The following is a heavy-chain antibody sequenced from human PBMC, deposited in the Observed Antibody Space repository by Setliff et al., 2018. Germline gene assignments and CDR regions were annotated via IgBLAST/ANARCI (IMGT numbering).Heavy chain of an antibody. Sequence: SETLSLTCAVYGGSFSGYYWSWIRQPPGKGLEWIGEINHIGSTNYNPSLKSRVTISVDTSKNQFSLKLISVTAADAAVYYCARGYCSSAACFFAGWFHHWGQGTLVTVSS. CDR3: ARGYCSSAACFFAGWFHH. J-gene: IGHJ1*01. V-gene: IGHV4-34*01. CDR1: GGSFSGYY. CDR2: INHIGST. D-gene: IGHD2-2*01.